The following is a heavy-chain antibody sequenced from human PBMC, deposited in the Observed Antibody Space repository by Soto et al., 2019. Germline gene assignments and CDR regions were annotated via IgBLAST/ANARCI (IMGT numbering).Heavy chain of an antibody. V-gene: IGHV4-59*01. CDR1: GGSISSYY. CDR2: IYYSGST. J-gene: IGHJ6*02. D-gene: IGHD7-27*01. CDR3: AREWGLLPYYVMNV. Sequence: SETLSLTCPVSGGSISSYYWSWIRPPPGKGLEWIGYIYYSGSTKYNPSLQSRVTISVDTSKNDFSLNLSSVTAADTAVYFCAREWGLLPYYVMNVWGHGTAVTVSS.